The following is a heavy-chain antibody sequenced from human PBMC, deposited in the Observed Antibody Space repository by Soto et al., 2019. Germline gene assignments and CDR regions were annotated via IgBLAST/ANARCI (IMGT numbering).Heavy chain of an antibody. CDR1: GFTFGSYA. Sequence: GGSLRLSWAASGFTFGSYAMSWVRQSPGKGLEWVSTISGSGGSTYYADSVKGRFTISRDNSKNTLYLQMNSLRAEDTAVYYCAKSITMIVVALFDYWGQGTLVTVSS. CDR2: ISGSGGST. D-gene: IGHD3-22*01. V-gene: IGHV3-23*01. CDR3: AKSITMIVVALFDY. J-gene: IGHJ4*02.